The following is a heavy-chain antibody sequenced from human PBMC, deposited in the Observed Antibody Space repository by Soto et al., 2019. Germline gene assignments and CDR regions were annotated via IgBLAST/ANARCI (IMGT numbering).Heavy chain of an antibody. CDR2: IWYDGSNK. J-gene: IGHJ4*02. Sequence: GESLKISCAASGFTFSSYGMHWVRQAPGKGLEWVAVIWYDGSNKYYADSVKGCITISRDNSKNTLYLQMNSLRAEDTAVYYCARDQETSELFDYGDYVGPRPTDYWGQGTLVTVSS. V-gene: IGHV3-33*01. CDR3: ARDQETSELFDYGDYVGPRPTDY. D-gene: IGHD4-17*01. CDR1: GFTFSSYG.